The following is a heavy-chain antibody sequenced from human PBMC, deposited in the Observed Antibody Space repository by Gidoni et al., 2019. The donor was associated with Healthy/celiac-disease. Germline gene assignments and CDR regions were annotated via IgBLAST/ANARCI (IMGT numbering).Heavy chain of an antibody. J-gene: IGHJ4*02. Sequence: QVQLQESGPGLVKPSETLSLTCTVSGGSISSYYWSWIRQPPGKGLEWIGYIYYSGSTNYNPSLKSRVTISVDTSKNQFSLKLSSVTAADTAVYYCARENLVGATSMAIDYWGQGTLVTVSS. CDR3: ARENLVGATSMAIDY. V-gene: IGHV4-59*01. D-gene: IGHD1-26*01. CDR2: IYYSGST. CDR1: GGSISSYY.